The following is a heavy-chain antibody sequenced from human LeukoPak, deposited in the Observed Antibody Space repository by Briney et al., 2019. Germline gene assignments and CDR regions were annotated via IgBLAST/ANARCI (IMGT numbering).Heavy chain of an antibody. V-gene: IGHV3-23*01. CDR3: AKPAVGYGDYGVDY. J-gene: IGHJ4*02. D-gene: IGHD4-17*01. CDR1: GFTFSSYA. CDR2: ISGSGGST. Sequence: PGGSLRLSCAASGFTFSSYAMSWVRQAPGKGLEWVSAISGSGGSTYYADSVKGRFTISRDNSKNTLYLQMNSLIAEDTAVYYCAKPAVGYGDYGVDYWGQGTLVTVSS.